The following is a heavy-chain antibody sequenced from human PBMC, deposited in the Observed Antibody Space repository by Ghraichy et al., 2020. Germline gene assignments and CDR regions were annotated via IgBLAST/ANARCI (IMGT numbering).Heavy chain of an antibody. CDR1: GFTFSDYY. J-gene: IGHJ5*02. D-gene: IGHD6-13*01. CDR3: ARVIATSGNWFDP. CDR2: ISGSSNYI. Sequence: GGSLRLSCAASGFTFSDYYMAWIRQAPGKGLECISYISGSSNYINYPDSVKGRFTVSRDNATKSLYLQMNSLRAEDTGIYYCARVIATSGNWFDPWGQGALVTVSS. V-gene: IGHV3-11*06.